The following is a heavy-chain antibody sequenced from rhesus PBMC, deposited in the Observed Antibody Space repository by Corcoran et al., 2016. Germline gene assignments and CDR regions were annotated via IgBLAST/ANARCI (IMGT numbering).Heavy chain of an antibody. CDR1: GYSISSGYY. CDR3: ARGSSGWSFDY. D-gene: IGHD6-31*01. J-gene: IGHJ4*01. V-gene: IGHV4-122*02. Sequence: QVQLQESGPGLVKPSETLSLTCAVSGYSISSGYYWSWIRQPPGKGLEWLGYITYSGSTSYNPSLKSRVTISRDTSKNQFSLKLSSVTAADTAVYYCARGSSGWSFDYWGQGVLVTVSS. CDR2: ITYSGST.